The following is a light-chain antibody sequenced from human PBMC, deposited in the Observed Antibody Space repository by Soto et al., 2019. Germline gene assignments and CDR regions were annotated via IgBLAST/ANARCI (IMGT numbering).Light chain of an antibody. Sequence: EIVKTQSPGTLSALPAHSATLPCRASQSVGSNIAWYQQRPGQAPRLLIYGASSRATGIPDRFSDSGSGTDFTLTISRLEPEDFAVYYCQQYGSSPRTFGQGTKVDIK. V-gene: IGKV3-20*01. CDR2: GAS. CDR1: QSVGSN. CDR3: QQYGSSPRT. J-gene: IGKJ1*01.